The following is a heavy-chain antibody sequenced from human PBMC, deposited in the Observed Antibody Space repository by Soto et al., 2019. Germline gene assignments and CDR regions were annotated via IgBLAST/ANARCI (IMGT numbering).Heavy chain of an antibody. CDR1: GGTFSSYA. CDR2: IIPMFGTA. J-gene: IGHJ4*02. Sequence: QVQLVQSGAEVKKPGSSVKVSCKASGGTFSSYAFSWVRQAPGQGLEWMGGIIPMFGTANYAQRFQGRVTINADETASTAYMALSSLKPEDKAMYYCARAGYGDYGKPFDYWGQGTLITVSS. V-gene: IGHV1-69*01. D-gene: IGHD4-17*01. CDR3: ARAGYGDYGKPFDY.